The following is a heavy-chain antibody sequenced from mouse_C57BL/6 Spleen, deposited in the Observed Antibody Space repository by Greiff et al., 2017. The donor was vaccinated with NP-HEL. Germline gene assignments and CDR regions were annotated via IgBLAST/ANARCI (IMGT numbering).Heavy chain of an antibody. D-gene: IGHD1-1*01. Sequence: EVHLVESGEGLVKPGGSLKLSCAASGFTFSSYAMSWVRQTPEKRLEWVAYISSGGDYIYYADTVKGRFTISRDNARNTLYLQMSSLKSEDTAMYYCTRGRPFYGFDYWGQGTTLTVSS. J-gene: IGHJ2*01. CDR1: GFTFSSYA. CDR3: TRGRPFYGFDY. V-gene: IGHV5-9-1*02. CDR2: ISSGGDYI.